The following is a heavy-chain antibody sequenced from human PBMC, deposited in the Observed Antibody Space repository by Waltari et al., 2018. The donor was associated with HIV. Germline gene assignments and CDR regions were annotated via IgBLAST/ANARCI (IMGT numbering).Heavy chain of an antibody. CDR1: GFPFSSYA. J-gene: IGHJ5*01. CDR2: ISGSGSTT. Sequence: SLRLSCAASGFPFSSYAMSWVRQAPGKGLQWVSIISGSGSTTYSADSVKGRVTISRDNSENTLYLQINSLRAEDTAVYYCAKGAFDMVVVSALDSWGHGTLVTVSS. V-gene: IGHV3-23*01. CDR3: AKGAFDMVVVSALDS. D-gene: IGHD2-21*01.